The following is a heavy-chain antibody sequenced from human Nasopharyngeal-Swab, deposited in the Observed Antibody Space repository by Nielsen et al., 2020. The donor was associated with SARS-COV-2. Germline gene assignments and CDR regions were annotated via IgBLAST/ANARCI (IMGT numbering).Heavy chain of an antibody. CDR1: GGSFSGYY. CDR2: INHSGST. D-gene: IGHD3-22*01. Sequence: SETLSLTCAVYGGSFSGYYWSWIRQPPGKGLEWIGEINHSGSTNYNPSLKSRVTISVDTSKNQFSLKLSSVTAADTAVYYCARVNLGMIVVVEDYWGQGTLVTVSS. CDR3: ARVNLGMIVVVEDY. J-gene: IGHJ4*02. V-gene: IGHV4-34*01.